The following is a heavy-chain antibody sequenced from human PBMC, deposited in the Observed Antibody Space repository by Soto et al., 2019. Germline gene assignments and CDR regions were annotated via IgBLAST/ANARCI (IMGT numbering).Heavy chain of an antibody. J-gene: IGHJ3*02. V-gene: IGHV3-21*01. Sequence: EVQLVESGGGLVKPGGSLRLSCAASGFTFSGYSMNWVRQAPGKGLEWVSSISSSSSYIYYADSVKGRFTITRDNAKNTQYLQINRLRAEDTAGYYGAREFTPKMYDSLSGYPPPGIWGQGTMVTVSS. CDR2: ISSSSSYI. CDR1: GFTFSGYS. CDR3: AREFTPKMYDSLSGYPPPGI. D-gene: IGHD3-9*01.